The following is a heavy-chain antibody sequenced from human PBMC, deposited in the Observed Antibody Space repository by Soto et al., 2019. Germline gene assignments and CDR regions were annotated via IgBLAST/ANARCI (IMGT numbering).Heavy chain of an antibody. D-gene: IGHD6-13*01. CDR3: ARDGAIAAAGQKYYYYYGMDV. J-gene: IGHJ6*02. CDR2: INPSGGST. V-gene: IGHV1-46*03. Sequence: ASVKVSCKASGFTFTIYYMHWVRQAPGQGLEWMGIINPSGGSTSYAQKFQGRVTMTRDTSTSTVYMELSSLRSEDTAVYYCARDGAIAAAGQKYYYYYGMDVWGQGTTVTVSS. CDR1: GFTFTIYY.